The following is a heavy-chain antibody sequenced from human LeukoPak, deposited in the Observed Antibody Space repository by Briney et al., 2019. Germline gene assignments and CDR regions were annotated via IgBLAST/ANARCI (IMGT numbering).Heavy chain of an antibody. D-gene: IGHD5-12*01. CDR1: GGSFSDFY. V-gene: IGHV4-34*01. CDR2: INRSGST. Sequence: SETLSLTCAVSGGSFSDFYWSWIRQSPGKGLQWIGEINRSGSTNYNPSLKSRVTISVGTSKNQFSLWLSSVTAADTAVYYCARYSITVATIAGEGFDYWGQGTLVTVSS. J-gene: IGHJ4*02. CDR3: ARYSITVATIAGEGFDY.